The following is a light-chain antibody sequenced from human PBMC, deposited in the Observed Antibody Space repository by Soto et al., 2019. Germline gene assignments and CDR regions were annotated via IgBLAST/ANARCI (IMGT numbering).Light chain of an antibody. V-gene: IGLV2-14*03. J-gene: IGLJ1*01. CDR3: SSYTSSFKLAV. CDR1: SSDVGGHNY. Sequence: QSVRTQPASVSGSPGQSITIFCTGTSSDVGGHNYVSWYQQHPGSAPKLMIYDVSSRPSGVSNRFCGSKSGNTASLTISGLQAEDEADYYCSSYTSSFKLAVFGSGTKVTVL. CDR2: DVS.